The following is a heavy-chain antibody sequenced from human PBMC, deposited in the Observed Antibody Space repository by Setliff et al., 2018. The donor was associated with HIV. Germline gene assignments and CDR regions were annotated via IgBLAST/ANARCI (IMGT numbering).Heavy chain of an antibody. CDR1: GFTSSDYY. Sequence: LRLSCAASGFTSSDYYMSWIRQAPGKGLEWVSYISSSSSYTNYADSVKGRFTISRDNAKNSLYLQMNSLRAEDTAVYYCASVLRYYGSGSYPFGYWGQGTLVTVSS. J-gene: IGHJ4*02. V-gene: IGHV3-11*06. CDR3: ASVLRYYGSGSYPFGY. CDR2: ISSSSSYT. D-gene: IGHD3-10*01.